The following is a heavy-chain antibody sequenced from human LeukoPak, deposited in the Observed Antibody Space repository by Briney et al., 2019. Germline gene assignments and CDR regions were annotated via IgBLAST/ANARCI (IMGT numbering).Heavy chain of an antibody. J-gene: IGHJ4*02. CDR2: ISHRGST. CDR1: GDSISSDGYY. V-gene: IGHV4-31*03. Sequence: SQTLSLTCNVSGDSISSDGYYWSWIRQHPGMGLEWIGHISHRGSTNYNPSLKSRLSILVDTSKNQFSLKLSSVTAADTAVYYCARGLHGEVGWGQGTLVTVSS. D-gene: IGHD4-17*01. CDR3: ARGLHGEVG.